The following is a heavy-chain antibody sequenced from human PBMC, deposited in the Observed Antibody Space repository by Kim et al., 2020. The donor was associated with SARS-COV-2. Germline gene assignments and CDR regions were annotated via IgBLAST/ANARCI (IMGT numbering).Heavy chain of an antibody. V-gene: IGHV1-18*01. D-gene: IGHD6-6*01. CDR3: ARHNTEQLVSYYFDY. J-gene: IGHJ4*02. CDR2: ISAYNGNT. CDR1: GYTFTSYG. Sequence: ASVKVSCKASGYTFTSYGISWVRQAPGQGLEWMGWISAYNGNTNYAQKLQGRVTMTTDTSTSTAYMELRSLRSDDTAVYYCARHNTEQLVSYYFDYWGQGTLVTVSS.